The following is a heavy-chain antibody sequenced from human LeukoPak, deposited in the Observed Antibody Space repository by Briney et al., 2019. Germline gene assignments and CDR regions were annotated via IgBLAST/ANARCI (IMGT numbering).Heavy chain of an antibody. D-gene: IGHD3-9*01. V-gene: IGHV3-23*01. CDR2: IVGSGATT. CDR1: GFTFSNYA. J-gene: IGHJ4*02. CDR3: AKWGDYDILTGYYDSDY. Sequence: GGSLRLSCVASGFTFSNYATSWVRQAPGKGLEWVPAIVGSGATTYYADSVKGRFTISRDNSKNTLFLQMNSLRAEDTAVYYCAKWGDYDILTGYYDSDYWGQGTLVTVSS.